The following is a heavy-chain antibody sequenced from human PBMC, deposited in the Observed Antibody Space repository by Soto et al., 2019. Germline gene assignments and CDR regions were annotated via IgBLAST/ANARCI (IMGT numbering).Heavy chain of an antibody. D-gene: IGHD6-19*01. Sequence: SETLSLTCTVSGGSIGGYYWNWIRQPPGKGLEWIGYIDYSGSTNYNPSLKSRVTISVDTSKNQISLKLRSVTAADTAVYYGARWYSSGWSWFDPWGQGTLVTVSS. CDR2: IDYSGST. J-gene: IGHJ5*02. V-gene: IGHV4-59*01. CDR1: GGSIGGYY. CDR3: ARWYSSGWSWFDP.